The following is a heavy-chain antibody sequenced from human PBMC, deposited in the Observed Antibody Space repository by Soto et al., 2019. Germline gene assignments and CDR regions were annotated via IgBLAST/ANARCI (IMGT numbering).Heavy chain of an antibody. V-gene: IGHV3-53*01. CDR3: AKVNVVVVAATFEYEYYFDY. D-gene: IGHD2-15*01. Sequence: GGSLRLSCVASGFTVSNNYMSWVRQAPGRGLEWVSAISNTGSTYYAGSVKGRSTISRDSSTNTLYLEVNSLRADDTAVYYCAKVNVVVVAATFEYEYYFDYWGQGTLVTVPS. CDR2: ISNTGST. CDR1: GFTVSNNY. J-gene: IGHJ4*02.